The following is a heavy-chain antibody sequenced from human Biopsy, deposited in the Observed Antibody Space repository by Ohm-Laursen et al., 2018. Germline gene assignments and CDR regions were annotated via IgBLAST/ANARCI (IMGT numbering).Heavy chain of an antibody. J-gene: IGHJ2*01. Sequence: SSVKVSCKASGGAFTNHAVGWVRQAPGQGLEWVGGSIPLFNTANYADKFQGRVTLTADKSTTTAYMELSSLRSEDTAIYYCARFPLGAYDDSGSYRAVEHWYFDLWGRGTLVTVSS. V-gene: IGHV1-69*06. CDR3: ARFPLGAYDDSGSYRAVEHWYFDL. CDR2: SIPLFNTA. D-gene: IGHD3-22*01. CDR1: GGAFTNHA.